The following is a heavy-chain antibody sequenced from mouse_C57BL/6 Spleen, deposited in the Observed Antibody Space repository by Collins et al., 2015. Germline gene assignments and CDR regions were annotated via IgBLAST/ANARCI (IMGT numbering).Heavy chain of an antibody. CDR3: TRLWY. Sequence: IKDDYMHWVKQRPEQGLEWIGWIDPENGDTEYASKFQGKATITIDTSSNTAYLQLSSLTSEDTAVYYCTRLWYWGQGTTLTVSS. CDR1: IKDDY. CDR2: IDPENGDT. V-gene: IGHV14-4*01. J-gene: IGHJ2*01. D-gene: IGHD1-1*01.